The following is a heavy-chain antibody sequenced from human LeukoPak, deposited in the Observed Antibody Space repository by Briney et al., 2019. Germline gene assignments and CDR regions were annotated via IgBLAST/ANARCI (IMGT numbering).Heavy chain of an antibody. CDR1: GGSFSGYY. CDR3: ASLHFWSGYRNWYFDL. Sequence: SETLSLTCAVYGGSFSGYYWSWIRQPPGKGLEWIGEINHSGSTNYNPSLKSRVTISVDTSKNQFSLKLSSVTAADTAVYYCASLHFWSGYRNWYFDLWGRGTLVTVSS. V-gene: IGHV4-34*01. CDR2: INHSGST. J-gene: IGHJ2*01. D-gene: IGHD3-3*02.